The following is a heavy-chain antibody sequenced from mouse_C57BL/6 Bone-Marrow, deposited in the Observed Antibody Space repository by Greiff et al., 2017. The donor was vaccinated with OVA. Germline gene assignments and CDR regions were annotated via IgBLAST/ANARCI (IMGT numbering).Heavy chain of an antibody. D-gene: IGHD1-1*01. CDR2: LDPSDSYT. CDR3: ARDITTLVARGDWYFDV. J-gene: IGHJ1*03. V-gene: IGHV1-69*01. Sequence: QVQLQQPGAELVMPGASVKLSCKASGYTFTSYWMHWVKQRPGQGLEWIGELDPSDSYTNYNQKFKGKSTLTVDKSSSTASMQLSSLTSDDSAVYYCARDITTLVARGDWYFDVWGTGTTVTVSS. CDR1: GYTFTSYW.